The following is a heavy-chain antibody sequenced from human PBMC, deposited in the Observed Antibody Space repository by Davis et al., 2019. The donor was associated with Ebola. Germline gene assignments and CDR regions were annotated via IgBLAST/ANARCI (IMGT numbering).Heavy chain of an antibody. CDR1: VYTFPSPI. CDR2: PNLANGTT. CDR3: ARGDRIGYSYDSNSFTY. V-gene: IGHV1-3*01. Sequence: SVPVPRMASVYTFPSPIIHPARQAPGQRPEWLGWPNLANGTTKSVQKFQGRVTIARDTSASTAYMELSSLTSADTAVYFCARGDRIGYSYDSNSFTYWGQGTLVTVSA. J-gene: IGHJ4*01. D-gene: IGHD3-22*01.